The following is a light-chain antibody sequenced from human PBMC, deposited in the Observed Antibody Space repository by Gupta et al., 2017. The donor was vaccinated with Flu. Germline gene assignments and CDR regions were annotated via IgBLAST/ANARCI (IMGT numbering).Light chain of an antibody. CDR2: DAS. V-gene: IGKV3-11*01. CDR3: QQRSNWPPIT. J-gene: IGKJ5*01. CDR1: QSVSSY. Sequence: EIVLTQSPATLSLSPGERATLSCRASQSVSSYLAWYQQKPVQAPRLLIYDASNRATGIPARFRGSGSGTDFTLTISSLEPEDFAVYYCQQRSNWPPITFGQGTRLEIK.